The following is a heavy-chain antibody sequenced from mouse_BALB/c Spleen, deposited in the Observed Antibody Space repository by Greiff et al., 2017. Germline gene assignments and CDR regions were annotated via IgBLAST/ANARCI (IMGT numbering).Heavy chain of an antibody. CDR3: ARGGDGLLRAMDY. D-gene: IGHD2-3*01. Sequence: EVQLQESGPELVKPGASVKIPCKASGYTFTDYNMDWVKQSHGKSLEWIGDINPNNGGTIYNQKFKGKATLTVDKSFSTAYMELRSLTSEDTAVYYCARGGDGLLRAMDYWGQGTSVTVSS. V-gene: IGHV1-18*01. J-gene: IGHJ4*01. CDR1: GYTFTDYN. CDR2: INPNNGGT.